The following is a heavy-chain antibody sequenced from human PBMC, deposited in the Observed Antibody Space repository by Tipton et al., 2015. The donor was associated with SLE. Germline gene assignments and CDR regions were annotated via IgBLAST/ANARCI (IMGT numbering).Heavy chain of an antibody. CDR2: ISYDGSNK. CDR3: AREGGYYDSRGYFDY. Sequence: SLRLSCAASGFTFSNAWMSWVRQAPGKGLEWVAVISYDGSNKYYADSVKGRFTISRDNSKNTLYLQMNSLRAEDTAVYYCAREGGYYDSRGYFDYWGQGTLVTVSS. CDR1: GFTFSNAW. D-gene: IGHD3-22*01. J-gene: IGHJ4*02. V-gene: IGHV3-30-3*01.